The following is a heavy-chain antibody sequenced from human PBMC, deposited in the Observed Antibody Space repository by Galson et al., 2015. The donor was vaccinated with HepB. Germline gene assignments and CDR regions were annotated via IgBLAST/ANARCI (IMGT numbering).Heavy chain of an antibody. CDR2: ISYDGGVK. CDR3: ATGFPVAAAGYYFDY. CDR1: GFTFSSYG. Sequence: SLRLSCAASGFTFSSYGMHWVRQAPGKGLEWVAVISYDGGVKYYADSAKGRFIISRDNSKNTLYLQMSGLRTADTAVYYCATGFPVAAAGYYFDYWGQGTRVTVSS. J-gene: IGHJ4*02. V-gene: IGHV3-30*03. D-gene: IGHD6-13*01.